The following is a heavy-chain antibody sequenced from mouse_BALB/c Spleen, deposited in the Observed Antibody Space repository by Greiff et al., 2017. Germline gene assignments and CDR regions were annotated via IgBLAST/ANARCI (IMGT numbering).Heavy chain of an antibody. V-gene: IGHV7-3*02. CDR2: IRNKANGYTT. CDR3: ARDPNWDDYAMDD. Sequence: EVKVVESGGGLVQPGGSLRLSCATSGFTFTDYYMSWVRQPPGKALEWLGFIRNKANGYTTEYSASVKGRFTISRDNSQSILYLQMNTLRAEDSATYYCARDPNWDDYAMDDWGQGTSVTVSS. CDR1: GFTFTDYY. J-gene: IGHJ4*01. D-gene: IGHD4-1*01.